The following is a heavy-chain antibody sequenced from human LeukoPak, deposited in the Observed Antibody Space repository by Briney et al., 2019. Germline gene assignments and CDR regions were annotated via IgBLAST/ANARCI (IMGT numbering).Heavy chain of an antibody. CDR3: ARGPTGTTGDAFDI. CDR1: GGSISSYY. V-gene: IGHV4-59*01. J-gene: IGHJ3*02. Sequence: SETLSLTCTVSGGSISSYYWSWSRQPPGKGLEWIGYIYYSGSTNYNPSLKSRVTISVDTSKNQFSLKLSSVTAADTAVYYCARGPTGTTGDAFDIWGQGTMVTVSS. D-gene: IGHD1-1*01. CDR2: IYYSGST.